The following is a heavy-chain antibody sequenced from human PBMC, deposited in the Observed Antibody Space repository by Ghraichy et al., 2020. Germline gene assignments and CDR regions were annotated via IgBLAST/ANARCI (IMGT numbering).Heavy chain of an antibody. CDR1: GFTLSSYS. D-gene: IGHD4-17*01. CDR2: ITSRSSSI. Sequence: SCATSGFTLSSYSMSWVRLAPGKGLEWVSTITSRSSSIYYADSLKGRFTISRDNAKNSLYLQLSSLRTEDTAVYYCARGALYGDYPFDFWGQGTLVTVSS. J-gene: IGHJ4*02. CDR3: ARGALYGDYPFDF. V-gene: IGHV3-21*01.